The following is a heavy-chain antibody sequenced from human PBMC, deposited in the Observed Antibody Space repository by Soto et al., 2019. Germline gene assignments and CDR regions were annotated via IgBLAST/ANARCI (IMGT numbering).Heavy chain of an antibody. Sequence: QVQLVESGGGVVQPGRSLSLSCTASGITFSLFAMHWVRQAPGKGLEWVAVVSKDGINKYYADSVKGRFTISSDKPENTLYLQKNNLVTDDAAVYYCVRDIWWELWGDAFDIWGQGKMVTVSS. CDR3: VRDIWWELWGDAFDI. CDR1: GITFSLFA. V-gene: IGHV3-30*04. CDR2: VSKDGINK. D-gene: IGHD1-26*01. J-gene: IGHJ3*02.